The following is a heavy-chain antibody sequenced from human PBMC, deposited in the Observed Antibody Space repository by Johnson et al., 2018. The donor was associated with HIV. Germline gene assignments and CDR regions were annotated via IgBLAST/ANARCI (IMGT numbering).Heavy chain of an antibody. CDR3: SREVYQMTAFDI. Sequence: EVQLVESGGGVVRPGGSLRLSCAASGFTFDDYGMSWVRQAPEKGLEWVGRIKSKTDGGATDYPAPVKDRFTISRDDSKNTLYLQINSLKTDETGVYYCSREVYQMTAFDIWGQGTVVTVSS. CDR1: GFTFDDYG. V-gene: IGHV3-15*01. J-gene: IGHJ3*02. D-gene: IGHD2-2*01. CDR2: IKSKTDGGAT.